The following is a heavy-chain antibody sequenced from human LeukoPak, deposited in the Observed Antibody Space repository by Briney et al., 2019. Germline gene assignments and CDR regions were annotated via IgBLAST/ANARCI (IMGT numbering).Heavy chain of an antibody. D-gene: IGHD3-10*01. CDR3: AREMGGDYGSGTFFDL. Sequence: PGGSLRLSCAASEFVFSDYYMSWVRQAPGKGLEWVSYISSGGDTKYYADSVKGRFTISRDNAKNSLYLQMNNPRAEDTAVYYCAREMGGDYGSGTFFDLWGQGNMVTVSS. J-gene: IGHJ4*02. CDR1: EFVFSDYY. V-gene: IGHV3-11*01. CDR2: ISSGGDTK.